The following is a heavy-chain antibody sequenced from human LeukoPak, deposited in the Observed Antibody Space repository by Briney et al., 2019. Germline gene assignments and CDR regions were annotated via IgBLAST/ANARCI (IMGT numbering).Heavy chain of an antibody. CDR2: IYYSGST. D-gene: IGHD1-20*01. J-gene: IGHJ3*02. V-gene: IGHV4-59*12. CDR1: GGSISSYY. CDR3: ARKLTGKGGAFDI. Sequence: SETLSLTCTVSGGSISSYYWSWIRQPPGKGLEWIGYIYYSGSTNYNPSLKSRVTISVDKSKNQFSLKLSSVTAADTAVYYCARKLTGKGGAFDIWGQGTMVTVSS.